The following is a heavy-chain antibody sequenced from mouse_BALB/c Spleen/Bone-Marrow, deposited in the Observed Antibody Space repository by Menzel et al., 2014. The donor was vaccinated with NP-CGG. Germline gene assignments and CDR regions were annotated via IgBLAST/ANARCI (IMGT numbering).Heavy chain of an antibody. J-gene: IGHJ1*01. V-gene: IGHV2-4*02. CDR2: IWSGGST. CDR3: ARNSDYGSGYFDV. CDR1: GFSLTSYG. D-gene: IGHD1-2*01. Sequence: VHLVESGPGLVQPSQTLSITCTVSGFSLTSYGVHWVRQPPGKGPEWLGVIWSGGSTDYNAAFISRLSISKDNSKSQVFFKMNSLQADDTAIYYCARNSDYGSGYFDVWGAGTTVTVSS.